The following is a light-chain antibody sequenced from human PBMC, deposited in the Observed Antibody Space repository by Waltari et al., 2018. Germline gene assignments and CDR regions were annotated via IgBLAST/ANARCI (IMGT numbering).Light chain of an antibody. CDR1: SSNIGAGYD. V-gene: IGLV1-40*01. J-gene: IGLJ2*01. CDR2: GNK. Sequence: QSGLTQPPSVSGAPGQRVTISCTGSSSNIGAGYDVHWYQKLPGTAPKLLIYGNKTRPSGGPDRFSGSKSGTSASLAITGLQAEDEADYYCQSYDSGLSGSVFGGGTKLTVL. CDR3: QSYDSGLSGSV.